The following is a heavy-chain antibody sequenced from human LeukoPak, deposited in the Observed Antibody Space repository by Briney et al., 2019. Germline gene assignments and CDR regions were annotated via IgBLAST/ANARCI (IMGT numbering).Heavy chain of an antibody. D-gene: IGHD6-13*01. CDR3: AKPLASSSWYSFDY. Sequence: PGRSLRLSCAASGFTFSSYGMHWVRQAPGKGLEWVAVISYDGSNKYYADSVKGRFTISRDNSKNTLYLQMNSLRAEDTAVYYCAKPLASSSWYSFDYWGQGTLVTVSS. J-gene: IGHJ4*02. CDR1: GFTFSSYG. CDR2: ISYDGSNK. V-gene: IGHV3-30*18.